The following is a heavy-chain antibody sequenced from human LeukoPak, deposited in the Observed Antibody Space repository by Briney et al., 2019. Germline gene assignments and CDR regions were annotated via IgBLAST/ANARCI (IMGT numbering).Heavy chain of an antibody. CDR2: IYYSGST. CDR3: ARTSDYVDTAMVYFY. V-gene: IGHV4-39*07. J-gene: IGHJ4*02. CDR1: GGSISSSSYY. Sequence: SETLSLTCTVSGGSISSSSYYWGWIRQPPGKGLEWIGSIYYSGSTYYNPSLKSRVTISVDTSKNQFSLKLSSVTAADTAVYYCARTSDYVDTAMVYFYWGQGTLVTVSS. D-gene: IGHD5-18*01.